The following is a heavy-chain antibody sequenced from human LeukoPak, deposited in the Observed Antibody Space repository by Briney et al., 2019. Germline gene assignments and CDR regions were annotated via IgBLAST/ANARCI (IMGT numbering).Heavy chain of an antibody. D-gene: IGHD3-9*01. CDR3: ARDYDILTGYPPPHDF. CDR1: GYTFTSYG. J-gene: IGHJ4*02. V-gene: IGHV1-18*01. Sequence: ASVKVSCKASGYTFTSYGISWVRQAPGQGLEWMGGISGYNGNTNYAQKFQGRFTMTTDTSTSTVYMELRSLRSDDTAVYYCARDYDILTGYPPPHDFWGQGTLATVSS. CDR2: ISGYNGNT.